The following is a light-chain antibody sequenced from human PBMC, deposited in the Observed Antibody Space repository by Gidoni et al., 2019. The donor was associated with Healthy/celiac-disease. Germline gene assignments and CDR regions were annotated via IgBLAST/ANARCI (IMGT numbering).Light chain of an antibody. J-gene: IGKJ4*01. CDR3: QQYYSTPKT. CDR1: QSVLYSSNNKHY. CDR2: WAS. V-gene: IGKV4-1*01. Sequence: DIVMTQSPDYLAVSLGERATINCKYSQSVLYSSNNKHYLAWYQQKPGQPPKLLIYWASTRESGVPDRFSGSGSGTDFTLTISSLQAEDVAVYYCQQYYSTPKTFGGGTKVEIK.